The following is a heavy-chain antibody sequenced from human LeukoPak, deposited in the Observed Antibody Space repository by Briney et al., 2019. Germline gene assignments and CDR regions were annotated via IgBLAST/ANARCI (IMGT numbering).Heavy chain of an antibody. D-gene: IGHD1-14*01. CDR1: GGSISSGDYY. Sequence: SQTLSLTCTVSGGSISSGDYYWSWIRQPPGKGLEWIGYIYYSGSTYYNPSLKSRVTISVDASKNQFSLKLSSVTAADTAVYYCARVGSGGTLYYYYYMDVWGKGTTVTVSS. CDR3: ARVGSGGTLYYYYYMDV. V-gene: IGHV4-30-4*08. CDR2: IYYSGST. J-gene: IGHJ6*03.